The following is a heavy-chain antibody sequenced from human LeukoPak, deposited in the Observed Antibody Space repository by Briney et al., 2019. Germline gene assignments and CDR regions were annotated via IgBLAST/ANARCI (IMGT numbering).Heavy chain of an antibody. Sequence: ASVKVSCKASGGTFSSYAINWVRQATGQGLEWTGWMNPNSGNTGYAQKFQGRVTMTRNTSISTAYMELSSLRSEDTAVYYCARTTVTTESYYYYGMDVWGQGTTVAVSS. V-gene: IGHV1-8*02. CDR2: MNPNSGNT. J-gene: IGHJ6*02. CDR3: ARTTVTTESYYYYGMDV. CDR1: GGTFSSYA. D-gene: IGHD4-17*01.